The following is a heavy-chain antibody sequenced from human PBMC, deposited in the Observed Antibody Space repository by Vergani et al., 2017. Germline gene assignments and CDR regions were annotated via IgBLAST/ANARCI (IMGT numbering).Heavy chain of an antibody. J-gene: IGHJ5*02. CDR3: AGDTNSWQRADR. D-gene: IGHD6-13*01. CDR1: GVSVTDYN. CDR2: LYTTGGA. Sequence: QAQLQESGPGLVKPSETLSLTCHVFGVSVTDYNCNWIRQAPGKGLEWIGSLYTTGGATHASPNPSLKNRVSISVDTSKSQFSPRVTAVTAADSAIYYCAGDTNSWQRADRWGQGLLVSVSS. V-gene: IGHV4-4*09.